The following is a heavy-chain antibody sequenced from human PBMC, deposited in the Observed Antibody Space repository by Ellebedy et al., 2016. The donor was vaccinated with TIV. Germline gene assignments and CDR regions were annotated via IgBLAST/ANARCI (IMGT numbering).Heavy chain of an antibody. J-gene: IGHJ6*02. CDR2: IKQDGSEK. D-gene: IGHD5-12*01. CDR3: TREDVAKTTYYYGMDG. V-gene: IGHV3-7*01. Sequence: GESLKISCVASGFTFTSYWMSWVRQAPGKGLEWVANIKQDGSEKYYADSVKGRFTISRDNSKNTLYLQMNSLRPEDTAIYYCTREDVAKTTYYYGMDGWGQGTGVAGSS. CDR1: GFTFTSYW.